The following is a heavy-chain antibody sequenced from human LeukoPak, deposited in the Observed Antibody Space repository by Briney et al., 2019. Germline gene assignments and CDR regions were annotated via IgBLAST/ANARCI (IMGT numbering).Heavy chain of an antibody. D-gene: IGHD6-6*01. CDR3: ARAKSIAARRALGY. CDR2: MNPNSGNT. CDR1: GYTFTSYD. V-gene: IGHV1-8*01. J-gene: IGHJ4*02. Sequence: ASVKVSCKASGYTFTSYDINWVRQATGQGLEWMGXMNPNSGNTGYAQKFQGRVTMTRNTSISTAYMELSSLRSEDTAVYYCARAKSIAARRALGYWGQGTLVTVSS.